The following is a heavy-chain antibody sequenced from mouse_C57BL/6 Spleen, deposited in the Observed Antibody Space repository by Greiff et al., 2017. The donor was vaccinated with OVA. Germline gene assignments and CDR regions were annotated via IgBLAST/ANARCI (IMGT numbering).Heavy chain of an antibody. J-gene: IGHJ3*01. Sequence: QVQLQQPGAELVMPGASVKLSCKASGYTFTSYWMHWVKQRPGQGLEWIGEIDPSDSYTNYNQKFKGKSTLTVDKSSSTAYMQLSSLTSEDSAVYYGARREIYDGFSAWFAYWGQGTLVTVSA. V-gene: IGHV1-69*01. D-gene: IGHD2-3*01. CDR2: IDPSDSYT. CDR3: ARREIYDGFSAWFAY. CDR1: GYTFTSYW.